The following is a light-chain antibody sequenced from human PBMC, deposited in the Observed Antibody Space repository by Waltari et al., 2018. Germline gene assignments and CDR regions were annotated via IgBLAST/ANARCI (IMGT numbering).Light chain of an antibody. CDR1: QSLVYIDGNTY. CDR3: MQGTHWPYT. Sequence: EAVLTQSPLSLPVTLGQPASISCRSSQSLVYIDGNTYLNWFQQRPGQAPRRLIYKVSNRESGDPDRFSGSGSGPDVTLKISRVEAEDVGVYYYCMQGTHWPYTFGQGTKLEIK. CDR2: KVS. J-gene: IGKJ2*01. V-gene: IGKV2-30*01.